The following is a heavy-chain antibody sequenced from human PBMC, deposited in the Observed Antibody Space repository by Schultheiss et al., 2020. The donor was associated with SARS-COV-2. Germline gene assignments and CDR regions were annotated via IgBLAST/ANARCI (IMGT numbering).Heavy chain of an antibody. J-gene: IGHJ6*03. CDR1: GYTFTSYY. CDR2: INPSGGST. CDR3: ARDPELRFLEWLTGTYYYYYYMDV. D-gene: IGHD3-3*01. Sequence: ASVKVSCKASGYTFTSYYMHWVRQAPGQGLEWMGVINPSGGSTSYAQKFQGRVTMTRDTSISTAYMELSSLRSEDTAVYYCARDPELRFLEWLTGTYYYYYYMDVWGKGTTVTVSS. V-gene: IGHV1-46*01.